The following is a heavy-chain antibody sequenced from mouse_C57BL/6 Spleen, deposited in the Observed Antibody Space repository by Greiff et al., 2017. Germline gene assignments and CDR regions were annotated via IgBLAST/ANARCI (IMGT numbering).Heavy chain of an antibody. CDR3: ARDYGGSWYFDV. D-gene: IGHD1-1*01. V-gene: IGHV1-72*01. Sequence: VQLLQPGAELVKPGASVKLSCTASGYTFTSYWMHWVKQRPGRGLEWIGRIDPNSGGTKYNEQFKSNATLTADKPSSTAYMQLSSLTSEDAAVYYCARDYGGSWYFDVWGTGTTVTVSS. CDR2: IDPNSGGT. J-gene: IGHJ1*03. CDR1: GYTFTSYW.